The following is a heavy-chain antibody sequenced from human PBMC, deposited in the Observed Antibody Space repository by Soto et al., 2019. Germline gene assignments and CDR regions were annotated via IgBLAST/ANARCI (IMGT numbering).Heavy chain of an antibody. CDR2: ISSFNGNT. D-gene: IGHD6-25*01. V-gene: IGHV1-18*01. Sequence: ASVKVSCKASGFTFTNYGFSWVRLAPGQGLEWLGWISSFNGNTNYPPKIQGRITMTTDTSMTTVYMELRSLTPDDTAVYFCARDSGAEVVAPPEARYMDVWGKGTTVTVSS. CDR3: ARDSGAEVVAPPEARYMDV. J-gene: IGHJ6*03. CDR1: GFTFTNYG.